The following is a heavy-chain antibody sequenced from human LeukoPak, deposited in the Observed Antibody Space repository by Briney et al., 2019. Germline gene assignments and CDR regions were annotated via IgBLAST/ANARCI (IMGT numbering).Heavy chain of an antibody. V-gene: IGHV3-11*01. Sequence: PSETLSLTCTVSGGSISSYYWSWIRQAPGKGLEWVSYISSSGSTIYYADSVKGRSTISRDNAKNSLYLQMNSLRAEDTAVYYCAREYPGIAAAGMTLFDYWGQGTLVTVSS. CDR2: ISSSGSTI. J-gene: IGHJ4*02. D-gene: IGHD6-13*01. CDR3: AREYPGIAAAGMTLFDY. CDR1: GGSISSYY.